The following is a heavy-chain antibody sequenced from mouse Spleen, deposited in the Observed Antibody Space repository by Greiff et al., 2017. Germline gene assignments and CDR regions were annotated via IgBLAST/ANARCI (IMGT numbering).Heavy chain of an antibody. V-gene: IGHV1-22*01. CDR2: INPNNGGT. D-gene: IGHD2-14*01. CDR3: ARWVRRAMDY. J-gene: IGHJ4*01. CDR1: GYTFTDYN. Sequence: VQLKESGPELVKPGASVKMSCKASGYTFTDYNMHWVKQSHGKSLEWIGYINPNNGGTSYNQKFKGKATLTVNKSSSTAYMELRSLTSEDSAVYYCARWVRRAMDYWGQGTSVTVSS.